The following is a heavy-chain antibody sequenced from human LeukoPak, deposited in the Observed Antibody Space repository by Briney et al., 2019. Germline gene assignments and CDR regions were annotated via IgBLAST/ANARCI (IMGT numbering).Heavy chain of an antibody. Sequence: ASVKVSCKASGYTFTSYGISWVRQAPGQGLEWMGWISAYNGSTNYAQKLQGRVTMTSDMSTSTVYMELSSLRSEDTAVYYCARAYDYISWFDRWGQGTLVTVSS. J-gene: IGHJ5*02. CDR1: GYTFTSYG. V-gene: IGHV1-18*01. CDR3: ARAYDYISWFDR. CDR2: ISAYNGST. D-gene: IGHD4-11*01.